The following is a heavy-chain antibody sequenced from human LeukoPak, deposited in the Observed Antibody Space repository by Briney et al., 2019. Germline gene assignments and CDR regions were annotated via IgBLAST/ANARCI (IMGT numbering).Heavy chain of an antibody. D-gene: IGHD3-10*01. V-gene: IGHV4-39*01. CDR1: GGSVTTSSYY. CDR3: ARRSLREAYNRFDP. CDR2: MSHSGSA. Sequence: SETLSLTCTVSGGSVTTSSYYWGWIRQPPGKGLEWIGSMSHSGSAFYNPSLKSRVSISVDTSKNQFSLRVTSVPAADTALYYCARRSLREAYNRFDPWGQGTLVTVSS. J-gene: IGHJ5*02.